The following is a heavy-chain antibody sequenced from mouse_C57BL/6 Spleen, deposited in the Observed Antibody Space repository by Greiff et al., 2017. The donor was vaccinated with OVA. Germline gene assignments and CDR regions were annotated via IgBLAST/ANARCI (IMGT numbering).Heavy chain of an antibody. CDR3: ARDSSGYGY. V-gene: IGHV1-61*01. Sequence: QVQLQQPGAELVRPGSSVKLSCKASGYTFTSYWMDWVKQRPGQGLEWIGNIYPSDSETHYNQKFKDKATLTVDKSSSTAYMQLSSLTSEDSAVYYGARDSSGYGYWGQGTTLTVSS. CDR2: IYPSDSET. D-gene: IGHD3-2*02. CDR1: GYTFTSYW. J-gene: IGHJ2*01.